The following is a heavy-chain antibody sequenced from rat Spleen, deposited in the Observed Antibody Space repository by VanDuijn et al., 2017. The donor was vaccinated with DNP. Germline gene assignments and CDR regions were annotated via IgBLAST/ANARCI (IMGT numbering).Heavy chain of an antibody. CDR1: GFTFNNYW. V-gene: IGHV5-31*01. Sequence: EVQLVEPGGDLVQPGRSLKLSCVASGFTFNNYWMTWIRQVPGKGLDCVASIATSGVSTSSPDSLKCRFTISRDNAKNTLYLQINSLRSEDTATYYCARGGKSYFDYWSQGVMVTVSS. D-gene: IGHD1-11*01. CDR2: IATSGVST. CDR3: ARGGKSYFDY. J-gene: IGHJ2*01.